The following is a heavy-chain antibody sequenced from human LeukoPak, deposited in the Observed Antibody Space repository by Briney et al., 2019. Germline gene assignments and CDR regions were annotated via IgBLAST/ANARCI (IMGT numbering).Heavy chain of an antibody. D-gene: IGHD6-19*01. CDR2: INPNSGGT. V-gene: IGHV1-2*02. CDR1: GYTFTGYY. Sequence: AASVKVSCKASGYTFTGYYMHWVRQAPGQGLEWMGWINPNSGGTNYAQKFQDRVTMTKDTSISTAYMDLSRLTSDDTAVYYCASLTIGWYSSDYFQQWGQGTLVTVSS. CDR3: ASLTIGWYSSDYFQQ. J-gene: IGHJ1*01.